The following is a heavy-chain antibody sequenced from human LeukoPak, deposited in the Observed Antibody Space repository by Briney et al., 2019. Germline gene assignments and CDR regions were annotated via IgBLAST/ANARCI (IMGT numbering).Heavy chain of an antibody. CDR3: TTVGLWLVRAHRATFDY. Sequence: SGGSLRLSCAASGFTFSNAWMSWVRQAPGKGLEWVGRIKSKTDGGTTDYAAPVKGRFTISRDDSKNTLYLQMNSLKTEDTAVYYCTTVGLWLVRAHRATFDYWGQGTLVTVSS. D-gene: IGHD6-19*01. V-gene: IGHV3-15*01. J-gene: IGHJ4*02. CDR1: GFTFSNAW. CDR2: IKSKTDGGTT.